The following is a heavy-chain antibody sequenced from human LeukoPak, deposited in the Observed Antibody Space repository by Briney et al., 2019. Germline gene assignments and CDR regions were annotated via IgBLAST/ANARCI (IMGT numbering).Heavy chain of an antibody. CDR3: ARGYCSTTSCYTDWFDP. CDR2: INSDGSST. CDR1: GFTFSYYW. D-gene: IGHD2-2*02. Sequence: GGSLRLSCAASGFTFSYYWMHWVRQAPGKGLVWVSGINSDGSSTSYADSVKGRFTMSRDNAKSTLYLQMNSLRAEDTAVYYCARGYCSTTSCYTDWFDPWGQGTLVTVSS. J-gene: IGHJ5*02. V-gene: IGHV3-74*01.